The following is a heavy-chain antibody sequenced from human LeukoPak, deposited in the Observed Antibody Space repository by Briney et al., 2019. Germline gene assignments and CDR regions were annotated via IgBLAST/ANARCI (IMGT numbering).Heavy chain of an antibody. D-gene: IGHD6-19*01. V-gene: IGHV4-34*01. CDR2: INHSGST. CDR3: ARDPLLYSSGWRTHYYYGMDV. Sequence: SETLSLTCAVYGGSFSGYYWSWIRQPPGKGLEWIGEINHSGSTNYNPSLKSRVTISVDTSKNQFSLKLSSVTAADTAVYYCARDPLLYSSGWRTHYYYGMDVWGQGTTVTVSS. CDR1: GGSFSGYY. J-gene: IGHJ6*02.